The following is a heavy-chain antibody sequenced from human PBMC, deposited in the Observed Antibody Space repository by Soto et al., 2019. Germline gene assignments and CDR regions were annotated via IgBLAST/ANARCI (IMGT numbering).Heavy chain of an antibody. D-gene: IGHD5-18*01. V-gene: IGHV3-30*18. CDR2: ISYDGSNK. CDR1: GFTFSSYG. J-gene: IGHJ4*02. Sequence: QVQLVESGGGVVQPGRSLRLSCAASGFTFSSYGMHWVRQAPGKGLEWVAVISYDGSNKYYADSVKGRFTISRDNSKNTLDLQMNSLRAEDTAVYYCAKSDGQLWSTQNDYWGQGPLVTVSS. CDR3: AKSDGQLWSTQNDY.